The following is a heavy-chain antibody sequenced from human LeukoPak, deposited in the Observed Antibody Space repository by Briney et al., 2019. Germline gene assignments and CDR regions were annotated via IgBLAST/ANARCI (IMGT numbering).Heavy chain of an antibody. CDR1: GFTFSRYS. J-gene: IGHJ6*03. Sequence: GGSLRLSCAASGFTFSRYSMHWVRQAPGKGLVWVSHVNSDGSGTDYADSVKGRFTISRDNAKNTLYLQMNSLRVEDTALYYCARGGLTIFGVVNYMDVWGKGTTVTVSS. D-gene: IGHD3-3*01. CDR3: ARGGLTIFGVVNYMDV. CDR2: VNSDGSGT. V-gene: IGHV3-74*01.